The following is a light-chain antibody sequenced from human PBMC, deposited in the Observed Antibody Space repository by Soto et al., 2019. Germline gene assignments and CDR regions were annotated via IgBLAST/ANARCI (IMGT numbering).Light chain of an antibody. CDR1: SSNIGAGYD. V-gene: IGLV1-40*01. CDR2: GNS. CDR3: QSYDSSLSGSAV. Sequence: QAVVTQPPSVSGAPGQRVTISCTGRSSNIGAGYDVHWYQHLPGTAPRLLIFGNSNRPSGVPDRFSGSKSDSSASLVITGLQAEDEADYYCQSYDSSLSGSAVFGGGTKLTVL. J-gene: IGLJ3*02.